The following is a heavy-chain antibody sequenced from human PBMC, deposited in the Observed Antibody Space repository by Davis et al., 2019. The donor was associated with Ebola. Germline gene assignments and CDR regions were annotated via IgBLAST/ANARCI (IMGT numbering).Heavy chain of an antibody. CDR1: GYTFTSYG. Sequence: ASVKVSCKASGYTFTSYGISWVRQAPGQGLEWMGWISAYNGNTNYAQTLQGRVTMTTDTSTSTAYMELRSLRSDDTAVYYCASGLYYDFWSGYPSDYGMDVWGQGTTVTVSS. CDR2: ISAYNGNT. V-gene: IGHV1-18*01. J-gene: IGHJ6*02. D-gene: IGHD3-3*01. CDR3: ASGLYYDFWSGYPSDYGMDV.